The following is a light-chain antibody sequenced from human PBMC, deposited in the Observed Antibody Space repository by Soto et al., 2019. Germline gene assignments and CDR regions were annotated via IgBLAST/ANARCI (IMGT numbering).Light chain of an antibody. CDR2: WAS. CDR1: QSVLYNSNNKNY. J-gene: IGKJ2*01. CDR3: QQYYTTPS. V-gene: IGKV4-1*01. Sequence: DIVMTQSPDSLAVSLGERATINCKSSQSVLYNSNNKNYLAWYQQKPRQPPKLLIYWASTRESGVPDRFSGSGSGIDFTLTISSLQAEDVAVYYCQQYYTTPSFGQGTKLEIK.